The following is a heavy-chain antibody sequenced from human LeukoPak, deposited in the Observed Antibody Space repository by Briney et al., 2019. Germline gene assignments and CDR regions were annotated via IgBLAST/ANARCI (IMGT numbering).Heavy chain of an antibody. J-gene: IGHJ3*02. D-gene: IGHD3-16*02. CDR2: INHSGST. Sequence: PSETLSLTCAVYGGSFSGYYWSWIRQPPGKGLEWIGEINHSGSTNYNPSLKSRVTISVDTSKNQLSLKLSSVTAADTAVYYCARETDYDYVWGSYRRNAFDIWGQGTMVTVSS. CDR1: GGSFSGYY. V-gene: IGHV4-34*01. CDR3: ARETDYDYVWGSYRRNAFDI.